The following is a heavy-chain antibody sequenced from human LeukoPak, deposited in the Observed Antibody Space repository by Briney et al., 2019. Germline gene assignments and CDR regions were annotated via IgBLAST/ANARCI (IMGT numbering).Heavy chain of an antibody. D-gene: IGHD2-15*01. Sequence: ASVKVSCKASGYTFTSYGISWVRQAPGQGLEWMGWISTYNGNTNYVQKLQGRVTMTTDTSTSTAYMELRSLRSDDTAVYYCARDTCSGGSCYLGNYWGQGTLVTVSS. V-gene: IGHV1-18*01. CDR3: ARDTCSGGSCYLGNY. J-gene: IGHJ4*02. CDR2: ISTYNGNT. CDR1: GYTFTSYG.